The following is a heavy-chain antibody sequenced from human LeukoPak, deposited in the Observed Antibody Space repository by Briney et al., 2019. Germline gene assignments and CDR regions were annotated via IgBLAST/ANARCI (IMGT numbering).Heavy chain of an antibody. Sequence: SETLSLTCAVYGGSFSGYYWSWIRQPPGKGLEWIGEINHSGSTNYNPSLKSRVTISVDTSKNQFSLKLSSVTAADTAVYYCARRWAYCSGGSCYDMDVWGKGTTVTISS. V-gene: IGHV4-34*01. J-gene: IGHJ6*03. CDR3: ARRWAYCSGGSCYDMDV. D-gene: IGHD2-15*01. CDR2: INHSGST. CDR1: GGSFSGYY.